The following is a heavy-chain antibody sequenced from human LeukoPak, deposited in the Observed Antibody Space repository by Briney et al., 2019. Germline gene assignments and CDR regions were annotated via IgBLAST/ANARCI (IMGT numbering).Heavy chain of an antibody. V-gene: IGHV3-30*02. Sequence: GGSLRLSCAASGFTFSTYGMHWVRQAPGKGLEWVAFIRYDGSNKYYADSVKGRFTISRDNSKNTLYLQMNSLRAEDTAVYFCAKDKDPWKSTSISGFDYWGQGTLVTVSS. CDR2: IRYDGSNK. CDR1: GFTFSTYG. J-gene: IGHJ4*02. CDR3: AKDKDPWKSTSISGFDY. D-gene: IGHD1-1*01.